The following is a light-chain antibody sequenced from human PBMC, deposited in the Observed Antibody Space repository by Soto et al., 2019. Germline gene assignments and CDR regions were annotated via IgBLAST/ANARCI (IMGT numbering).Light chain of an antibody. CDR3: SSYAGSSNV. V-gene: IGLV2-11*01. Sequence: QSALTQPRSVSGSPGQSVTISCTGTSSDVGAYIYVSWYQQYSAKAPKVMIYDVSRRPSGVPDRFSGSKSGNTASLTVSGLQAEDEADYYCSSYAGSSNVFGTGTKVTVL. CDR1: SSDVGAYIY. CDR2: DVS. J-gene: IGLJ1*01.